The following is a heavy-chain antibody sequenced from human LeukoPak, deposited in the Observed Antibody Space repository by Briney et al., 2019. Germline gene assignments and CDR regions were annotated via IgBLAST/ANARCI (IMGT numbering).Heavy chain of an antibody. CDR3: TTAVTVTTVAFDI. D-gene: IGHD4-17*01. V-gene: IGHV3-15*01. Sequence: GGSLRLSCAASGFTFSNAWMSWVRQAPGKGLEWVGRIKSKTDGGTTGYAAPVKGRFTISRDDTKNTLYLQMNSLKTEDTAVYYCTTAVTVTTVAFDIWGQGTMVTVSS. J-gene: IGHJ3*02. CDR1: GFTFSNAW. CDR2: IKSKTDGGTT.